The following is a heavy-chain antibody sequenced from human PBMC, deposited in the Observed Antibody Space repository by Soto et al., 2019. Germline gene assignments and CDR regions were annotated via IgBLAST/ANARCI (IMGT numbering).Heavy chain of an antibody. D-gene: IGHD2-2*01. Sequence: PSETLSLTCGVSGDTISTGGYSWAWIRQPPGKALEWIGHTYHSGNPYYNPSLKSRVIISVDRSKNQFSLKLSSVTAADTAVYYCARGEDIVLVPAVVGAGYYYYVMDFWGQGTTVTV. CDR3: ARGEDIVLVPAVVGAGYYYYVMDF. J-gene: IGHJ6*02. CDR2: TYHSGNP. CDR1: GDTISTGGYS. V-gene: IGHV4-30-2*02.